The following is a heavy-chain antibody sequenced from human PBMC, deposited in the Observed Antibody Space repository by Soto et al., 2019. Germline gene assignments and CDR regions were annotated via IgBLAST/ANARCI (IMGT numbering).Heavy chain of an antibody. CDR2: IYYSGST. J-gene: IGHJ5*02. Sequence: SETLSLTCTVSGGSISSGDYYWSWIRQPPGKGLEWIGYIYYSGSTYYNPSLKSRVTISVDTSKNQFSLKLSSVTAADTAVYYCAGKRRYYDSSGYYRWFDPWGQGTLVTVSS. CDR3: AGKRRYYDSSGYYRWFDP. V-gene: IGHV4-30-4*01. CDR1: GGSISSGDYY. D-gene: IGHD3-22*01.